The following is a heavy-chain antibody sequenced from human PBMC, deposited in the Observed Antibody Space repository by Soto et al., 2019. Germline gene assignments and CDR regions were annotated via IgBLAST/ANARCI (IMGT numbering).Heavy chain of an antibody. CDR3: ATGVDTAKDGY. CDR2: IYHGGNT. CDR1: GFTVSSNH. Sequence: VQLVESGGGLIQPGGSLRLSCAASGFTVSSNHMTWIRQAQGRGPEWVSTIYHGGNTYYADSVKGRFAISRDNSKNMLYLQMNSLRAEDTAVYYCATGVDTAKDGYWCQGTLVTVSS. V-gene: IGHV3-53*01. J-gene: IGHJ4*02. D-gene: IGHD5-18*01.